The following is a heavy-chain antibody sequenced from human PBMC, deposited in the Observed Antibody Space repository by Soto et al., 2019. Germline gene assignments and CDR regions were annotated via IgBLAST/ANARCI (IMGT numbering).Heavy chain of an antibody. Sequence: GGSLRLSCAASGFTFSSYSMNWVRQAPGKGLEWVSSISSSSSYIYYADSVKGRFTISRDNAKNSLYLQMNSLRAEDTAVYYCARDLYDSSGYSPGSFDYWGQGTLVTVSS. D-gene: IGHD3-22*01. CDR2: ISSSSSYI. J-gene: IGHJ4*02. V-gene: IGHV3-21*01. CDR3: ARDLYDSSGYSPGSFDY. CDR1: GFTFSSYS.